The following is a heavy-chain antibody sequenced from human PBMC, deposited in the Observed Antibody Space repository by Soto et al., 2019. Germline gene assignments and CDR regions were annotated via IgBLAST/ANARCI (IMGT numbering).Heavy chain of an antibody. J-gene: IGHJ6*03. CDR2: INYKSHI. V-gene: IGHV3-21*01. Sequence: EVQLVESGGGLVKPGGSLRLSCAASGFTFSSYSMNWVRQAPGKGLEWVSSINYKSHIDYADSVKGRFTISRDNAKNSLYLQMNSLRAEDTAVYFCARELIYASYYYYMDVWGIGNTVTVAS. D-gene: IGHD2-21*01. CDR3: ARELIYASYYYYMDV. CDR1: GFTFSSYS.